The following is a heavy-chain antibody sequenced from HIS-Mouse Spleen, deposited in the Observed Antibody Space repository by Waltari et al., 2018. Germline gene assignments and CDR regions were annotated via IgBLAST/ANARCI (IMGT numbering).Heavy chain of an antibody. D-gene: IGHD6-13*01. V-gene: IGHV4-39*07. CDR3: AREIPYSSSWYDWYFDL. CDR1: GGSISSSSYY. J-gene: IGHJ2*01. CDR2: IYYSGRT. Sequence: QLQLQESGPGLVKPSETLSLTCTVSGGSISSSSYYWGWIRQPPGKGLEWIGSIYYSGRTYYNPALKSRVTISVETSQNQFSLKLSSVTAADTAVYYCAREIPYSSSWYDWYFDLWGRGTLVTVSS.